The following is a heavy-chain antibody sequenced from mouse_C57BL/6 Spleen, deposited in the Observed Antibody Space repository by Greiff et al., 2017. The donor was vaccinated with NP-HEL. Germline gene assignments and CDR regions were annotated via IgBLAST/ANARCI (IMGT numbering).Heavy chain of an antibody. D-gene: IGHD1-1*01. J-gene: IGHJ4*01. CDR2: INPYNGGT. Sequence: EVQLQQSGPVLVKPGASVKMSCKASGYTFTDSYMNWVKQSHGKSLEWIGVINPYNGGTSYNQKFTGKATLTVDKSSSTAYMELNSLTSEDSAVYYCARGPGSSSMDYWGQGTSVTVSS. CDR1: GYTFTDSY. CDR3: ARGPGSSSMDY. V-gene: IGHV1-19*01.